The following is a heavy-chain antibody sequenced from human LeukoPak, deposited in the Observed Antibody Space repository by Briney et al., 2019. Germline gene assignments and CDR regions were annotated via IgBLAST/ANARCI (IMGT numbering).Heavy chain of an antibody. CDR3: ARQHCSGGDCYFFD. Sequence: PGGSLRLSCAAYGFIFSTYAMHWVRQAPGKGLEWVALIWYDGNNKYYADSVKGRFTISRDNSKNTLYLQLNSLRAEDTAVYYCARQHCSGGDCYFFDWGQGTLVTVSS. CDR1: GFIFSTYA. CDR2: IWYDGNNK. V-gene: IGHV3-33*08. J-gene: IGHJ4*02. D-gene: IGHD2-15*01.